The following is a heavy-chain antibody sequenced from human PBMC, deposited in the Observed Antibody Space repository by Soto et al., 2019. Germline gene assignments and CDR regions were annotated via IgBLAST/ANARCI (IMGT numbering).Heavy chain of an antibody. Sequence: PSETLSLTCAVSGGSISSGGYSWSWIRQPPGKGLEWIGYIYHSGSTYYNPSLKSRVTISVDRSKNQFSLKLSSVTAADTAVYYCARLSTIIHWFDPWGQGTLVTVSS. J-gene: IGHJ5*02. CDR2: IYHSGST. CDR1: GGSISSGGYS. CDR3: ARLSTIIHWFDP. V-gene: IGHV4-30-2*01. D-gene: IGHD5-12*01.